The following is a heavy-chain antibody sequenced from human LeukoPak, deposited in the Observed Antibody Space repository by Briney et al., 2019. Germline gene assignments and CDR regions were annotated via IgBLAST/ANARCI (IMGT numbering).Heavy chain of an antibody. CDR2: INPNSGGT. V-gene: IGHV1-2*02. Sequence: ASVTVSCKASGYTFTGYYMHWVRQAPGQGLEWLGWINPNSGGTNYAQKFQGRVAMTSDTSISTAYMALNSLRSDDAAVYYCARTSAGAAAGEFDYWGQGTLVTVSS. D-gene: IGHD6-13*01. CDR1: GYTFTGYY. J-gene: IGHJ4*02. CDR3: ARTSAGAAAGEFDY.